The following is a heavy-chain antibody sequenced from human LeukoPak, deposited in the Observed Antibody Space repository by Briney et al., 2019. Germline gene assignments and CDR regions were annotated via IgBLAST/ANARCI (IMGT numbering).Heavy chain of an antibody. J-gene: IGHJ4*02. Sequence: GGSLRFSCAASGFTVSSSYMSWVRQAPGKGLEWVSVIYSGGTTYYADSVKGRFTISRDNSKNTLYLQMNSLRVEDTAVYYCARGGGGNYRDYWGEGTLFTVSP. CDR2: IYSGGTT. CDR3: ARGGGGNYRDY. CDR1: GFTVSSSY. D-gene: IGHD1-26*01. V-gene: IGHV3-66*02.